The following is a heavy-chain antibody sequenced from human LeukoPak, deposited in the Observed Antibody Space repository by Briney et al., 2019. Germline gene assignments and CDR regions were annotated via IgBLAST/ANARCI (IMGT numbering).Heavy chain of an antibody. V-gene: IGHV4-4*07. CDR1: GGSISSYY. Sequence: SETLSLTCTVSGGSISSYYWSWIRQPAAKGLEWIGRIYTSGSTNYNPSLKSRVTMSVDTSKNQFSLKLSSVTAADTAVYYCARAGYYDSSGYYSFDYWGQGTLVTVSS. CDR2: IYTSGST. D-gene: IGHD3-22*01. CDR3: ARAGYYDSSGYYSFDY. J-gene: IGHJ4*02.